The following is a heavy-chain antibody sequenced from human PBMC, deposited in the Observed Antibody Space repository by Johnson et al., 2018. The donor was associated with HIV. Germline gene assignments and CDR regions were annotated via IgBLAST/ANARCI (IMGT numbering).Heavy chain of an antibody. Sequence: VQLLESGGGVVQPGGSLRLSCGASGFTFSDSYMNWIRQAPGKGLEWVSYISSSDSAIWYADSVKGRFTVSRENAKNSLYLQVHSLRAGDTALYYCARGSYDGDSFDIWGQGTVVTVSS. CDR3: ARGSYDGDSFDI. V-gene: IGHV3-11*04. CDR1: GFTFSDSY. D-gene: IGHD1-26*01. J-gene: IGHJ3*02. CDR2: ISSSDSAI.